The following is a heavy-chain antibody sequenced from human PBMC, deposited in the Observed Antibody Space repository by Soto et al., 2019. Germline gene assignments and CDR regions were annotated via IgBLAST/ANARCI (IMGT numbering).Heavy chain of an antibody. V-gene: IGHV4-34*01. CDR2: INHSGST. CDR1: GGSFSGYY. Sequence: SETLSLTCAVYGGSFSGYYWSWIRQPPGKGLEWIGEINHSGSTNYNPSLKSRVTISVDTSKNQFSLKLSSVTAADTAVYYCARGPHLYYYGSGSYTYYYYYMDVWGKGTTVTVSS. J-gene: IGHJ6*03. CDR3: ARGPHLYYYGSGSYTYYYYYMDV. D-gene: IGHD3-10*01.